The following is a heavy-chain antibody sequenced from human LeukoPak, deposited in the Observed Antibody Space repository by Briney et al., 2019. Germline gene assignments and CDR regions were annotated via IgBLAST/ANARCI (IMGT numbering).Heavy chain of an antibody. J-gene: IGHJ6*02. Sequence: SETLSLTCAVYGGSFSGYYWSWIRQPPGKGLEWIGEINHSGSTNYNPSLKSRVTISVDTSKNQFSLKLSSVTAADTAVYYCARGGGLDVWGQGATVTVSS. V-gene: IGHV4-34*01. CDR1: GGSFSGYY. CDR2: INHSGST. CDR3: ARGGGLDV.